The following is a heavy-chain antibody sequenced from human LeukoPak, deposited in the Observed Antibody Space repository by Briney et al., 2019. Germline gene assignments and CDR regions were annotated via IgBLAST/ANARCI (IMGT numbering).Heavy chain of an antibody. D-gene: IGHD3-10*01. CDR1: GFTFSSYA. V-gene: IGHV3-23*01. Sequence: GGSLRLSCAASGFTFSSYAMSWVRQAPGKGLEWVSAISGSGGSTYYADSVKGRFTISRDNSKNTLYLQMNSLRAEDTAVYYCAKEPGALWFGVWNPYYYYMDVWGKGTTVTVSS. CDR3: AKEPGALWFGVWNPYYYYMDV. CDR2: ISGSGGST. J-gene: IGHJ6*03.